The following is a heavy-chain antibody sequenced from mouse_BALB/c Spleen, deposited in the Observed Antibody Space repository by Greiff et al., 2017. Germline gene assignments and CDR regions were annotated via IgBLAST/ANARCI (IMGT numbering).Heavy chain of an antibody. CDR1: GFSLTSYG. CDR2: IWAGGST. V-gene: IGHV2-9*02. J-gene: IGHJ3*01. Sequence: QVQLQQSGPGLVAPSQSLSITCTVSGFSLTSYGVHWVRQPPGKGLEWLGVIWAGGSTNYNSALMSRLSISKDNSKSQVFLKLNSLQTDDTATYYCAKRKNYYGYDYWGQGTLVTVSA. CDR3: AKRKNYYGYDY. D-gene: IGHD1-2*01.